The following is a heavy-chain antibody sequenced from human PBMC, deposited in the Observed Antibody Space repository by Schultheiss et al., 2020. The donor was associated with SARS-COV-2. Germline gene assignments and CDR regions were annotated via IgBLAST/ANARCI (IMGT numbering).Heavy chain of an antibody. Sequence: SETLSLTCAVYGGSFSGYYWSWIRQPPGKGLEWIGYIYYSGSTNYNPSLKSRVTISVDTSKNQFSLKLSSVTAADTAVYYCARHRPRNYVSGWGQGTLVTVSS. J-gene: IGHJ4*02. CDR2: IYYSGST. D-gene: IGHD1-7*01. CDR3: ARHRPRNYVSG. CDR1: GGSFSGYY. V-gene: IGHV4-59*08.